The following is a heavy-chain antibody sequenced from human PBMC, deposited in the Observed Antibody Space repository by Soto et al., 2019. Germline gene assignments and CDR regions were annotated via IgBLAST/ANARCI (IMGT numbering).Heavy chain of an antibody. CDR2: IIPMFGSA. CDR3: ARGGDIVLVPTDISWFDP. V-gene: IGHV1-69*12. CDR1: GGTFSNYA. J-gene: IGHJ5*02. D-gene: IGHD2-2*01. Sequence: QVQLVQSGAEVKKPGSSVKVSCKASGGTFSNYAISWVRQAPGQGLEWMGGIIPMFGSANYAQKFQGRVTITADASTSTAYMELSSLRSEDTAVYYCARGGDIVLVPTDISWFDPWGQGTLVTVSS.